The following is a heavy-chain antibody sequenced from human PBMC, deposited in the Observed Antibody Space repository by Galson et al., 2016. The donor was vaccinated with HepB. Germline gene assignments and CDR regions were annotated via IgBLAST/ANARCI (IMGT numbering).Heavy chain of an antibody. CDR3: AKVGRSYCSSSSCHDHFHY. V-gene: IGHV3-30*18. J-gene: IGHJ4*02. D-gene: IGHD2-2*01. CDR2: IFNGGSNK. Sequence: SLRLSCAASGFTFSSYGMYWVRLAPGKGLVWVAFIFNGGSNKKYADSVKGRFTISRDNSKKTPYLQMNSLSAEHTAVYYCAKVGRSYCSSSSCHDHFHYWGQGTLVTVSS. CDR1: GFTFSSYG.